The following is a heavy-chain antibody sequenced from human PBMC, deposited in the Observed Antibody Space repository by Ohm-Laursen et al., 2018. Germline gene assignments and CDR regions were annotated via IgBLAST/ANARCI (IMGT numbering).Heavy chain of an antibody. Sequence: SLRLSCAASGFTFSDYYMTWIRQAPGKGLEWASYISSSGSTIYYVDSVKGRFTMSRDNAKNSLYLQMNSLRAEDTALYYCAKSSLPYSGSRLFDYWGQGTLVTVSS. CDR1: GFTFSDYY. CDR3: AKSSLPYSGSRLFDY. CDR2: ISSSGSTI. V-gene: IGHV3-11*01. J-gene: IGHJ4*02. D-gene: IGHD6-19*01.